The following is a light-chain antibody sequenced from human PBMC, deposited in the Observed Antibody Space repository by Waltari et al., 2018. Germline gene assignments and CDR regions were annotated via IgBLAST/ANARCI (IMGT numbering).Light chain of an antibody. CDR2: QDT. Sequence: SYELTQPPSVSVSPGQTAAITCSGDKLGTKYACWYQQKPGQSPLLVIYQDTKRPSGIPERFSGSNSGNTATLTISGTQAVDEADYYCQAWDSSTAVFGGGTELTVL. CDR3: QAWDSSTAV. J-gene: IGLJ2*01. CDR1: KLGTKY. V-gene: IGLV3-1*01.